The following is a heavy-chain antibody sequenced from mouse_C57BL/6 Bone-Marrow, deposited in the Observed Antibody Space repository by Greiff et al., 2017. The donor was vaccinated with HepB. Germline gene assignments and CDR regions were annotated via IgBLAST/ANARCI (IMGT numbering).Heavy chain of an antibody. Sequence: EVMLVESGGGLVKPGGSLKLSCAASGFTFSSYAMSWVRQTPEKRLEWVATISDGGSYTYDPDNVKGRFTISRDNAKNNLYLQMSHLKSEDTAMYYCARDDDYDWYFDVWGTGTTVTVSS. CDR1: GFTFSSYA. V-gene: IGHV5-4*01. CDR2: ISDGGSYT. D-gene: IGHD2-4*01. J-gene: IGHJ1*03. CDR3: ARDDDYDWYFDV.